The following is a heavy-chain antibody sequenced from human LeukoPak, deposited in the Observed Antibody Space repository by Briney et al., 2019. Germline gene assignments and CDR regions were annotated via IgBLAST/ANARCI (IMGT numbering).Heavy chain of an antibody. Sequence: GGSLRLSFAASGFTFDDYAMHWVRQAPGKGLEWVSGISWNSGSIGYADSVKGRFTISRDNAKNSLYLQMNSLRAEDTALYYCAKDMTMVRGACDYWGQGTLVTVSS. V-gene: IGHV3-9*01. CDR1: GFTFDDYA. D-gene: IGHD3-10*01. CDR3: AKDMTMVRGACDY. J-gene: IGHJ4*02. CDR2: ISWNSGSI.